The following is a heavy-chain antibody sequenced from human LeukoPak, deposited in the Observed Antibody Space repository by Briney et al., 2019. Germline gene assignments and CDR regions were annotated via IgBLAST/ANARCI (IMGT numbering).Heavy chain of an antibody. D-gene: IGHD3-9*01. Sequence: PSETLSLTCTVSGGSISSSSYYWGWIRQPPGKGLEWIGSIYYSGSTYYNPSLKSRVTISVDTSKNQFSLKLSSVTAADTAVYYCARHHAVRYFDWLRKPNWFDPWGQGTLVTVSS. J-gene: IGHJ5*02. CDR3: ARHHAVRYFDWLRKPNWFDP. CDR1: GGSISSSSYY. V-gene: IGHV4-39*01. CDR2: IYYSGST.